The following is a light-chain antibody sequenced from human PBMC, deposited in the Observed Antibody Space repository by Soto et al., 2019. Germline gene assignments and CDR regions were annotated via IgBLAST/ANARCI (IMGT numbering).Light chain of an antibody. Sequence: IVMTQSPATLSVSPGERATLSCRASQSITSDLAWYQHKPGQTPRLLIHGASNRATGIPARFSGVGSGTEFTLTISSLQSEDFGVYYCQQYNKWPQTFGQGTRLEI. V-gene: IGKV3-15*01. J-gene: IGKJ5*01. CDR2: GAS. CDR1: QSITSD. CDR3: QQYNKWPQT.